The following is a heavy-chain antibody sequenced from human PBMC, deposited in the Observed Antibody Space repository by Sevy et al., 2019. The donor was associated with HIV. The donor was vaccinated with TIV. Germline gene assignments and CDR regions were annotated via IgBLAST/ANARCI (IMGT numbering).Heavy chain of an antibody. Sequence: GGSLRLSCAASGFTFSNYGMSWVRQAPGKGLEWVSAISGSGYSTYYADSMKGRFTISRDKSKNTLYLQINSLRAGDTAVYYCAKHIAYCGGDCYPPLYYFDYWGQGTLVTVSS. J-gene: IGHJ4*02. V-gene: IGHV3-23*01. CDR1: GFTFSNYG. CDR3: AKHIAYCGGDCYPPLYYFDY. D-gene: IGHD2-21*02. CDR2: ISGSGYST.